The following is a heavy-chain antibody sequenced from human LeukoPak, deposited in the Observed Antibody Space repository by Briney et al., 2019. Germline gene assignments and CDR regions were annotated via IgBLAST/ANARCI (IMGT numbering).Heavy chain of an antibody. D-gene: IGHD3-22*01. CDR1: GYTFTSYD. Sequence: ASVKVSCKASGYTFTSYDINWVRQATGQGLEWMGWMNPNSGNTGYAQKFQGRVTITRNTSISTAYMELSSLRSEDTAVYYCARDEALYYDSSGYVDYWGQGTLVTVSS. V-gene: IGHV1-8*03. CDR3: ARDEALYYDSSGYVDY. J-gene: IGHJ4*02. CDR2: MNPNSGNT.